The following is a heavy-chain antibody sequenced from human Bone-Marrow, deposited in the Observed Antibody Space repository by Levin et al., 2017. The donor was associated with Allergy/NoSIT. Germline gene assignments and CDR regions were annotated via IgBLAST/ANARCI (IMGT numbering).Heavy chain of an antibody. V-gene: IGHV1-18*01. CDR1: GYTFTTSS. CDR2: ISAYNGHT. Sequence: GESLKISCKASGYTFTTSSLSWVRQAPGQGLEWMGWISAYNGHTNYAQRFQGRVTMTTDSYTSTAYLELRSLTSDDTAVYYCVRESFDYGSGSYHNDFDFWGQGTLVTVSS. D-gene: IGHD3-10*01. CDR3: VRESFDYGSGSYHNDFDF. J-gene: IGHJ4*02.